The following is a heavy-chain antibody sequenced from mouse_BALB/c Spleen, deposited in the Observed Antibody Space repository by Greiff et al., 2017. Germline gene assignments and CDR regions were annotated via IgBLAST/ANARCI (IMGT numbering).Heavy chain of an antibody. Sequence: VQLKESGPGLVAPSQSLSITCTVSGFSLTSYGVHWVRQPPGKGLEWLGVIWAGGSTNYNSALMSRLSISKDNSKSQVFLKMNSLQTDDTAMYYCARPFFITTATYAMDYWGQGTSVTVSS. D-gene: IGHD1-2*01. CDR3: ARPFFITTATYAMDY. CDR2: IWAGGST. V-gene: IGHV2-9*02. CDR1: GFSLTSYG. J-gene: IGHJ4*01.